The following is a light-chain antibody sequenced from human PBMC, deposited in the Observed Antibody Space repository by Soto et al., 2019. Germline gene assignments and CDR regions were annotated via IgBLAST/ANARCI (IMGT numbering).Light chain of an antibody. Sequence: EIVLTQSPCTLSLSPGERATLSYRASQSVRSNLAWYQQKPGQAPRLVIYASSTRATGIPDRFSASVSGTEFTLTISSLQSEYFAFYYCQQYNEWPPFTFVQGTRLDIK. J-gene: IGKJ5*01. V-gene: IGKV3-15*01. CDR3: QQYNEWPPFT. CDR2: ASS. CDR1: QSVRSN.